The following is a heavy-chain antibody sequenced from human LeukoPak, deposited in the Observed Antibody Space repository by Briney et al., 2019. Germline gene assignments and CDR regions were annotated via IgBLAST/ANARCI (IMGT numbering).Heavy chain of an antibody. CDR2: IRYDGGNQ. D-gene: IGHD7-27*01. J-gene: IGHJ4*02. V-gene: IGHV3-30*02. CDR3: AEDGDDGIES. Sequence: GGSLRLSCAASGVTISCCGMHWVRQAPGKGLEWLAFIRYDGGNQYYADSVKGRFTISRDNYKNTLSLQMNSLRVEDMAVYYCAEDGDDGIESWGQGTLVTVSS. CDR1: GVTISCCG.